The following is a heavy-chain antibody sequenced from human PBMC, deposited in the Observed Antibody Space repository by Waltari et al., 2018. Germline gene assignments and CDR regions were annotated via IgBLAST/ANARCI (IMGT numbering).Heavy chain of an antibody. V-gene: IGHV3-30-3*01. Sequence: QVQLVESGGGVVQTGMSLRLSCAASGFIFSGFGMHWVRQAPDKGLEWVAYISNDGINKFYAEAVKGRFTISRDNSKNTVYMQMNSLRHEDTAVYYCARRGINSGSHEMPGVDWGQGTLVTVSS. CDR1: GFIFSGFG. CDR2: ISNDGINK. J-gene: IGHJ4*02. CDR3: ARRGINSGSHEMPGVD. D-gene: IGHD1-26*01.